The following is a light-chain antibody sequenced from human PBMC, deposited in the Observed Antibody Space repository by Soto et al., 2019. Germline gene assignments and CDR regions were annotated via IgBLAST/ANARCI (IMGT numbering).Light chain of an antibody. Sequence: DIVMTQSPDSLAVSLGERATINCKSSQSVLHSSNNQNYLAWYQQKPGQPLKLIIYCASNRESEVPDRFSGGGYGTYFTLSISSRQAEDVANYYCQQSSSTPSTFGQRTKLEL. CDR3: QQSSSTPST. J-gene: IGKJ2*01. CDR2: CAS. CDR1: QSVLHSSNNQNY. V-gene: IGKV4-1*01.